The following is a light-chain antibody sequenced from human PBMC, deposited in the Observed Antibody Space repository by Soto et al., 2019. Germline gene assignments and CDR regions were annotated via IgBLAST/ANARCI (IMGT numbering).Light chain of an antibody. Sequence: EIVLTQSPGTLSLSPGERATLSCRASQSVSSSSLAWYQQKPGQAPRLLIYGASSRATGIPDRFRGSGSGTDFTLTISRLEPEDFAVYYCQQYGSSPPTFGEGTKVEIK. CDR2: GAS. CDR3: QQYGSSPPT. CDR1: QSVSSSS. V-gene: IGKV3-20*01. J-gene: IGKJ1*01.